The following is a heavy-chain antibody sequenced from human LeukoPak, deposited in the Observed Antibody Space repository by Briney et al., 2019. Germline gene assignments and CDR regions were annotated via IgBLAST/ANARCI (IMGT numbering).Heavy chain of an antibody. Sequence: SETLSLTCSVSGDSISSGGYYWMWIRHHPGKGLEWIGHISYSGTSYNNPSLRSRLTMWIDRSKNQISLDLTSVTAADTAVYYCARGKGHSYDSGTYYSGGYYYMDVYGKGTTVIVSS. CDR1: GDSISSGGYY. J-gene: IGHJ6*03. CDR2: ISYSGTS. D-gene: IGHD3-10*01. V-gene: IGHV4-31*02. CDR3: ARGKGHSYDSGTYYSGGYYYMDV.